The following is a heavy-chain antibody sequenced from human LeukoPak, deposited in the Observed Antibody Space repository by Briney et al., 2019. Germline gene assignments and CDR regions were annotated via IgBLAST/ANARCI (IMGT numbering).Heavy chain of an antibody. CDR1: GGSISSGDYY. CDR2: IYYSGNT. D-gene: IGHD2-15*01. J-gene: IGHJ5*02. V-gene: IGHV4-39*01. CDR3: ARHGGCSGGSCYRRFDP. Sequence: PSETLSLTCTVSGGSISSGDYYWSWIRQPPGKGLEWIGSIYYSGNTYYNPSLKSRVTISVDTSKNQFSQKLNSVTATDTAVYYCARHGGCSGGSCYRRFDPWGQGILVTVSS.